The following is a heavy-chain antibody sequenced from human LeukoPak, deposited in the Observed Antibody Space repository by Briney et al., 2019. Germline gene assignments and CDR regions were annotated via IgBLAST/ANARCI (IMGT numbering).Heavy chain of an antibody. D-gene: IGHD1-26*01. CDR1: GGSISSSSYY. CDR3: AKDSLQLRYYMDV. CDR2: IYYSGST. Sequence: SETLSLTCTVSGGSISSSSYYWGWIRQPPGKGLEWIGSIYYSGSTYYNPSLKSRVTISVDTSKNQFSLKLSSVTAADTAVCYCAKDSLQLRYYMDVWGKGTTVTVSS. V-gene: IGHV4-39*02. J-gene: IGHJ6*03.